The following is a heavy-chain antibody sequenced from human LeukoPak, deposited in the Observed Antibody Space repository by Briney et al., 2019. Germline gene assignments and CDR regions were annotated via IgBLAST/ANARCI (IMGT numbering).Heavy chain of an antibody. Sequence: GGSLRLSCAASGFTFSTYNMNWVRQAPGKGLEWVSSITSSSSYIYYADSVKGRFTISRGNAKNSLYLQMNSLRAEDTAVYYCARYYYDSSGYYYFDYWGQGTLVTVSS. J-gene: IGHJ4*02. CDR2: ITSSSSYI. CDR3: ARYYYDSSGYYYFDY. CDR1: GFTFSTYN. V-gene: IGHV3-21*04. D-gene: IGHD3-22*01.